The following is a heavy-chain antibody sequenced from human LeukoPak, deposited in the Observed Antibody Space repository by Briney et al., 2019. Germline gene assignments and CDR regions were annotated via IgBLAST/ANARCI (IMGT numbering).Heavy chain of an antibody. J-gene: IGHJ4*02. Sequence: GASVKVSFKASGGTFSSYAISWVRQAPGQGLEWMGWINPNSGGTNYAQKFQGRVTMTRDTSISTAYMELSRLRSDDTAVYYCARSYSSGWTIDYWGQGTLVTVSS. V-gene: IGHV1-2*02. D-gene: IGHD6-19*01. CDR3: ARSYSSGWTIDY. CDR1: GGTFSSYA. CDR2: INPNSGGT.